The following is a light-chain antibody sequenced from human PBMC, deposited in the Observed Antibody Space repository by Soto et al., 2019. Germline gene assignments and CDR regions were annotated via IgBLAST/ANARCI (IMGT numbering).Light chain of an antibody. V-gene: IGLV2-14*01. J-gene: IGLJ3*02. CDR1: SSDVGYYNY. CDR3: SSYTTSSTQV. Sequence: QSALTQPASVSGSPGQSITISCTGTSSDVGYYNYVSWYQHHPGKAPKLIIYEVSNRPSGVSNRFSGSKSGNTASLTISGLQAEDEAGYYCSSYTTSSTQVFGGGTKLTVL. CDR2: EVS.